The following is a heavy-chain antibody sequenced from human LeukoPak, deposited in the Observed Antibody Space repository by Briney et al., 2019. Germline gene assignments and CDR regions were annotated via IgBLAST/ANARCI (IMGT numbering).Heavy chain of an antibody. CDR2: VYPGDSDT. V-gene: IGHV5-51*01. CDR3: ARRVGSSSWFFDY. Sequence: GESLKISCKGSGYSFTSYWIAWMRQMPGKGLEWMGIVYPGDSDTRYSPSFQGQVTISADKSISTAYLQWSSLKASDTAMYYCARRVGSSSWFFDYWGQGTLVTVPS. CDR1: GYSFTSYW. D-gene: IGHD6-13*01. J-gene: IGHJ4*02.